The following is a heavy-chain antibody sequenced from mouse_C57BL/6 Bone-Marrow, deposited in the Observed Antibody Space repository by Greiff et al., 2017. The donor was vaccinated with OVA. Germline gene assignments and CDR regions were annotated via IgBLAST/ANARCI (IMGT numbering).Heavy chain of an antibody. J-gene: IGHJ3*01. D-gene: IGHD1-1*01. CDR2: IYPRDGST. V-gene: IGHV1-85*01. CDR1: GYTFTSYD. CDR3: ARYDYYGSSYGFAY. Sequence: QVQLQQSGPELVKPGASVKLSCKASGYTFTSYDINWVKQRPGQGLEWIGWIYPRDGSTKYNEKFKGKATLTVDTSSSTAYMELHSLTSEDSAVYFCARYDYYGSSYGFAYWAKGLWSLSLQ.